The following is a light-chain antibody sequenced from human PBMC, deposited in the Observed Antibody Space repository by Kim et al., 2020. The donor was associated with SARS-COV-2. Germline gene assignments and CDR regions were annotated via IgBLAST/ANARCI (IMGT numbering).Light chain of an antibody. CDR3: AAWDDSLRGVV. CDR2: RNN. CDR1: SANIGSDY. J-gene: IGLJ2*01. Sequence: GQRVTISCSGSSANIGSDYVYWYQHLPGTAPKLLMYRNNERPSGVPDRFSGSKSGTSASLAISGLRSEDEGDYYCAAWDDSLRGVVFGGGTQLTVL. V-gene: IGLV1-47*01.